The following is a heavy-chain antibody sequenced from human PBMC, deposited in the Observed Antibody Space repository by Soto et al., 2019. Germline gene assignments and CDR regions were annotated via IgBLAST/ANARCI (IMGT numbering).Heavy chain of an antibody. Sequence: LRLSCAASGFAFSSYGMHWVRQAPGKGLEWVAVISYDGSNKYYADSVKGRFTLSRDNSKNTLYLQMNSLRAEDTAVYYCAKDSGYSSHWGQGTLVTVSS. V-gene: IGHV3-30*18. D-gene: IGHD6-13*01. CDR2: ISYDGSNK. CDR3: AKDSGYSSH. J-gene: IGHJ4*02. CDR1: GFAFSSYG.